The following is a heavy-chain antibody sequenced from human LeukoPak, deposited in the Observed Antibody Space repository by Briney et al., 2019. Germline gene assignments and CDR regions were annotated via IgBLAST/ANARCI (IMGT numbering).Heavy chain of an antibody. CDR2: IRYDGSNK. Sequence: GGSLRLSCAPAGFTFSSYGMHWVRKAPGKELEWVAFIRYDGSNKYYADSVKGRFTISRDNSKNTLYLQMKSLRAEDTAVYYCARVRVGATYGGAFDIWGQGTMVTVSS. CDR3: ARVRVGATYGGAFDI. J-gene: IGHJ3*02. D-gene: IGHD1-26*01. V-gene: IGHV3-30*02. CDR1: GFTFSSYG.